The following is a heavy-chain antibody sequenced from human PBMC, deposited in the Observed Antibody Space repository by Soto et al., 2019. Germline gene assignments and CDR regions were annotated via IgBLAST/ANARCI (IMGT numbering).Heavy chain of an antibody. Sequence: GVSLRLSCSASGFTFSSYSMIWVRHAPGQGLQWFSAIIGSGGSTYYADSVKGRFTISRDNSKNTLYLQMNRLSAQDPAVYYSAKDPSRWYAFDIWGQGTMVTVSS. CDR3: AKDPSRWYAFDI. CDR1: GFTFSSYS. CDR2: IIGSGGST. V-gene: IGHV3-23*01. J-gene: IGHJ3*02. D-gene: IGHD6-13*01.